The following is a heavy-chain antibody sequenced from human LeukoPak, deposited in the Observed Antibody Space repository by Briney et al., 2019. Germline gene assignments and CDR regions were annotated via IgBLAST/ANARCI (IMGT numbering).Heavy chain of an antibody. CDR2: IYYSGTT. D-gene: IGHD5-24*01. J-gene: IGHJ4*02. CDR3: ARERRDVYKVYFDY. Sequence: SETLSLTCTVSGGSISSTNYYWSWIRQPPGKGLGWIGYIYYSGTTNYNPSLKSRVTISVDTSKNQFSLRLSSVTAADTAVYYCARERRDVYKVYFDYWGQGTLVTVSS. CDR1: GGSISSTNYY. V-gene: IGHV4-61*01.